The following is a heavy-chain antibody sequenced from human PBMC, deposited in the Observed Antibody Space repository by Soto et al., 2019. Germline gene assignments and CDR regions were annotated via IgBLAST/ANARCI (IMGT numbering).Heavy chain of an antibody. V-gene: IGHV3-23*01. CDR3: AKDGWSWMTVTTQYFDL. CDR1: GLPFGGKA. D-gene: IGHD4-17*01. Sequence: EVHLLESGGALVNLGGSLRLSWEALGLPFGGKAMGGVGRPPGKGLEGASVISGSGDNTYYADSVKGRFTISRDNSKNTLYLQMNSLRAEDTAVYYCAKDGWSWMTVTTQYFDLWGRGTLVTVSS. J-gene: IGHJ2*01. CDR2: ISGSGDNT.